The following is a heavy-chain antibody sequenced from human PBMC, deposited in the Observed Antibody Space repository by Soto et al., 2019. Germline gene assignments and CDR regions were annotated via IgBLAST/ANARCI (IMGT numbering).Heavy chain of an antibody. J-gene: IGHJ4*02. D-gene: IGHD6-19*01. CDR2: ISGSGGST. Sequence: GGSLRLSCAASGFTFSSYAMSWVRQAPGKGLEWVSAISGSGGSTYYADSVKGRFTISRDNSKSTLYLQMNSLRAEDTAAYYCAGRSGGRFYFDYWGQGTQVTAPQ. CDR3: AGRSGGRFYFDY. CDR1: GFTFSSYA. V-gene: IGHV3-23*01.